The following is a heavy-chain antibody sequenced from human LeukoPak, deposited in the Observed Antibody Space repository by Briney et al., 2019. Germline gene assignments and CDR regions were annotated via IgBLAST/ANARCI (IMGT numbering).Heavy chain of an antibody. D-gene: IGHD3-10*01. Sequence: ASVKVSCKASGNTFTAGYYMHWVRQAPGQGLEWMGWINPNSGDTRYAQNFQGWVTMTRDMSISTAYMELSRLKYDDTAVYYCASSGSGSYFNWFDPWGQGTLVTVSS. J-gene: IGHJ5*02. CDR2: INPNSGDT. V-gene: IGHV1-2*04. CDR3: ASSGSGSYFNWFDP. CDR1: GNTFTAGYY.